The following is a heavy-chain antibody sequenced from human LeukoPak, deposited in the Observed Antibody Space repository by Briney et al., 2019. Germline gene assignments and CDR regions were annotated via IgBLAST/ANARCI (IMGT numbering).Heavy chain of an antibody. CDR3: AKELGAAGEPYFDY. V-gene: IGHV3-23*01. Sequence: PGGSLRLCCAAPGFTFNNYAMSTVRQAPGKGLEWVSGSSNAGITYYADSVKGRFTFSRDNYKSTLYLQMNSLRVEDTAVYYCAKELGAAGEPYFDYWGRGTLVTVSS. J-gene: IGHJ4*02. CDR2: SSNAGIT. CDR1: GFTFNNYA. D-gene: IGHD6-13*01.